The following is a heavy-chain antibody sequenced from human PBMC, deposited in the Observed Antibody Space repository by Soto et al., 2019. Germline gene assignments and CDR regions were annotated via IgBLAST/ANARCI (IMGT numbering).Heavy chain of an antibody. CDR2: ISYDGSDK. Sequence: GSLRLSFAASGFTLSGYGLHWVRQAPGKGLEWAALISYDGSDKNYGESVKGRFTISRDNSKNTLYLQMDSPRAEDTAMYYCAPGRKLEQSSGMDVWGERSTVTV. CDR1: GFTLSGYG. J-gene: IGHJ6*02. CDR3: APGRKLEQSSGMDV. V-gene: IGHV3-30-3*01. D-gene: IGHD1-26*01.